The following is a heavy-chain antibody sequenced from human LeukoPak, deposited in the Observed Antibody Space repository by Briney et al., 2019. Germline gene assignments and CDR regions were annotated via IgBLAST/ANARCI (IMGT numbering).Heavy chain of an antibody. J-gene: IGHJ4*02. CDR3: TRGSGWYYY. CDR2: AYYSGST. Sequence: SETLSLTCTVSGGSITSDYWSWIRQPPGKGLEWIGYAYYSGSTNYNPSLKSRVTISVDTSKKFSSMKLSSVTAADTAVYYCTRGSGWYYYWGQGTLITVSS. V-gene: IGHV4-59*01. CDR1: GGSITSDY. D-gene: IGHD6-19*01.